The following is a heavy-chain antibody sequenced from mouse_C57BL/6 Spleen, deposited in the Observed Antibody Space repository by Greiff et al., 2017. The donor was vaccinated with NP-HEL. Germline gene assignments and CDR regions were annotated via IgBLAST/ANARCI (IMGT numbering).Heavy chain of an antibody. CDR1: GYAFSSSW. CDR2: IYPGDGDT. Sequence: VQLQQSGPELVKPGASVKISCRASGYAFSSSWMNWVKQRPGKGLEWMGRIYPGDGDTNYNGKFKGKATLTADKSSSTAYMQLSSLTTEDSAVYFCARRCTYYSNSDYFDYWGQGTTLTVSS. D-gene: IGHD2-5*01. J-gene: IGHJ2*01. CDR3: ARRCTYYSNSDYFDY. V-gene: IGHV1-82*01.